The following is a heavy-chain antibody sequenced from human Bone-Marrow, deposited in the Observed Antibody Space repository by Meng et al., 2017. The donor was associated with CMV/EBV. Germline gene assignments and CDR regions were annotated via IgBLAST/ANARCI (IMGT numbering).Heavy chain of an antibody. Sequence: SESLSLTSSLSGGSVSSGTYYWSWIRRPPGKGLEWIGYISYTGSTKYNPSLLSRVTISADTSKSLFPLTLESVTAADTALYYCARSRGGQLAPFDNWGLGSLVTVSS. D-gene: IGHD6-13*01. CDR2: ISYTGST. V-gene: IGHV4-61*03. J-gene: IGHJ4*02. CDR3: ARSRGGQLAPFDN. CDR1: GGSVSSGTYY.